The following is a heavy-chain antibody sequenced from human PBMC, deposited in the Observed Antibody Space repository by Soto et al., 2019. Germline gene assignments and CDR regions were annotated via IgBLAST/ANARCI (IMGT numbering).Heavy chain of an antibody. CDR2: ISSSGSTI. Sequence: GGSLRLSCAASGFTFSDYYMSWIRQAPGKGLEWVSYISSSGSTIYYADSVKGRFTISRDNAKNSLYLQMNSLRAEDTAVYYCARDVVITGTIYYYYYYMDVWGKGTTVTVSS. J-gene: IGHJ6*03. D-gene: IGHD1-20*01. CDR3: ARDVVITGTIYYYYYYMDV. CDR1: GFTFSDYY. V-gene: IGHV3-11*01.